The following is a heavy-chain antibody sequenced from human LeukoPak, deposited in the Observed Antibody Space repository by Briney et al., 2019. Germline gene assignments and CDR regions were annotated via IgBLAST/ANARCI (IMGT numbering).Heavy chain of an antibody. Sequence: GGSLRLSCAGSGFTFSSYWMHWVRQAPGKGLVWVSRINSDGSSTSYADSVKGRFTISRDNAKNTLYLQMNSLRAEDTAVYYCAVDSSGYYSMVYWGQGTLVTVSS. CDR1: GFTFSSYW. D-gene: IGHD3-22*01. CDR2: INSDGSST. CDR3: AVDSSGYYSMVY. V-gene: IGHV3-74*01. J-gene: IGHJ4*02.